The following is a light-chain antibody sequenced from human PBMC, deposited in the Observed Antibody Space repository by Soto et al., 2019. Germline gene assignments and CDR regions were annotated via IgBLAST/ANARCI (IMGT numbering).Light chain of an antibody. CDR2: GAS. CDR3: QQYNSWVT. V-gene: IGKV3-15*01. CDR1: QRISTT. J-gene: IGKJ4*01. Sequence: EIVLTQSPVTLSVSPGERATLSCRASQRISTTLVWYQQKPGQAPRLLIYGASTRATGVPARFSGSGSGTEFPLTISSLQSEDFAVYYCQQYNSWVTFGGGTKVEIK.